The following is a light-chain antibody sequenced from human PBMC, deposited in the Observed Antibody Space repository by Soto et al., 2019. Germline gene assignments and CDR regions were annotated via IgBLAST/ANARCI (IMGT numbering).Light chain of an antibody. J-gene: IGLJ1*01. CDR1: NIGSKS. Sequence: SYELTQPHSVSVATAQTGPRITCGGNNIGSKSVHWYQQEPGQAPVLVVYDDSDRPSGIPERFSGSNSGNTATLTISRVEAGDEADYYCQVWDSSSDHYVFGTGTKVTVL. CDR2: DDS. CDR3: QVWDSSSDHYV. V-gene: IGLV3-21*02.